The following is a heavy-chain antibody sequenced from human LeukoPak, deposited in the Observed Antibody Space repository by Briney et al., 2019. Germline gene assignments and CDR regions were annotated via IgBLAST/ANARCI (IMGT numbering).Heavy chain of an antibody. Sequence: PGGSLRLSCAASGFTLSSYGMHWVRQAPGKGLEWVAVIWYDGSNKYYADSVKGRFTISRDNSKNTLYLQMNSLRARDTGVSFCAKDLGGWYYFDYWGQGTLVTVSS. J-gene: IGHJ4*02. CDR1: GFTLSSYG. CDR3: AKDLGGWYYFDY. D-gene: IGHD6-19*01. V-gene: IGHV3-33*06. CDR2: IWYDGSNK.